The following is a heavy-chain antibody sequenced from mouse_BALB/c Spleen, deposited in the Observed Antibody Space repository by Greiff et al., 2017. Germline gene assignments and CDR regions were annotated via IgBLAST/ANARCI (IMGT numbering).Heavy chain of an antibody. Sequence: EVQLQQSGAELVRSGASVKLSCTASGFNIKDYYMHWVKQRPEQGLEWIGWIDPENGDTEYAPKFQGKATMTADTSSNTAYLQLSSLTSEDTAVYYCNAHITTVVPFADWGQGTLVTVSA. V-gene: IGHV14-4*02. CDR1: GFNIKDYY. CDR3: NAHITTVVPFAD. D-gene: IGHD1-1*01. CDR2: IDPENGDT. J-gene: IGHJ3*01.